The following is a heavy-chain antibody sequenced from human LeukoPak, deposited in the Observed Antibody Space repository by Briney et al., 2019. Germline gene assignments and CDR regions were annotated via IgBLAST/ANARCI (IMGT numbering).Heavy chain of an antibody. J-gene: IGHJ4*02. CDR1: GFTFSSYG. CDR2: IWYDGSNK. V-gene: IGHV3-33*01. Sequence: GRSLRLSCAASGFTFSSYGMHWVRQAPGKGLEWVAVIWYDGSNKYYADSVKGRFTISRDNSKNTLYLQMNSLRAEDTAVYYCARGGPYDSSGYYHYWGQGTLVTVSS. CDR3: ARGGPYDSSGYYHY. D-gene: IGHD3-22*01.